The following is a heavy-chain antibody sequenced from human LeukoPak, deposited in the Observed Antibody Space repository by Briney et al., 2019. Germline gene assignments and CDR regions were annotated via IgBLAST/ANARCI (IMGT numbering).Heavy chain of an antibody. CDR2: ISSSSSYI. D-gene: IGHD2-2*01. V-gene: IGHV3-21*01. Sequence: GGSLRLSCAASGFTFSSYSMNWVRQAPGKGLEWVSSISSSSSYIYYADSVKGRFTISRDNAKNSLYLQMNSLRAEDTAVYYCARDHPFRCCSSTSCYAWDYWGQGTLVTVSS. J-gene: IGHJ4*02. CDR1: GFTFSSYS. CDR3: ARDHPFRCCSSTSCYAWDY.